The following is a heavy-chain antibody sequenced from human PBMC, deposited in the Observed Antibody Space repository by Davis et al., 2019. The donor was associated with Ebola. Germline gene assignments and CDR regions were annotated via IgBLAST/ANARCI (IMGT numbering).Heavy chain of an antibody. CDR1: GLIFSSYA. CDR3: AKVHPPTTATMGWFDP. D-gene: IGHD4-17*01. Sequence: GESLKIPCAASGLIFSSYAMSWFRQAPGKGLGWVSSFSVRSITYHADPVKGRFTISRDNSKNTLSLQMNSLRAEDTAVYYCAKVHPPTTATMGWFDPWGQGTLVTVSS. J-gene: IGHJ5*02. V-gene: IGHV3-23*01. CDR2: FSVRSIT.